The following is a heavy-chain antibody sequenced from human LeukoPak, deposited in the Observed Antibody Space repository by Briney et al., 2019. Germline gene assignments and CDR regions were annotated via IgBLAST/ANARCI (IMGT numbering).Heavy chain of an antibody. J-gene: IGHJ6*02. Sequence: GGSLRLSSAPSGFTFIDFAMRWLRQALEEGLEYVSTISSNGISPYSAHSVKSSFTISTDNSKNTLYLKMGSLRADDTAVYYCVRANSIHNYHYGIDVWGHGTTVTVSS. CDR2: ISSNGISP. CDR3: VRANSIHNYHYGIDV. D-gene: IGHD2-8*01. V-gene: IGHV3-64*01. CDR1: GFTFIDFA.